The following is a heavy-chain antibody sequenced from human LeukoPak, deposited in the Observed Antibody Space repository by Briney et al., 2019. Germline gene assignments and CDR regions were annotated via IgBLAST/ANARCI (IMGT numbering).Heavy chain of an antibody. D-gene: IGHD3-22*01. CDR3: AREGSYDSSGYRDWFDP. J-gene: IGHJ5*02. Sequence: SETLSLTCTVSGGSVSSGSYYWGWIRQPPGKGLEWIGYIYYSGSTNYNPSLKSRVTISVDTSKNQFSLKLSSVTAADTAVYYCAREGSYDSSGYRDWFDPWGQGTLVTVSS. CDR1: GGSVSSGSYY. CDR2: IYYSGST. V-gene: IGHV4-61*01.